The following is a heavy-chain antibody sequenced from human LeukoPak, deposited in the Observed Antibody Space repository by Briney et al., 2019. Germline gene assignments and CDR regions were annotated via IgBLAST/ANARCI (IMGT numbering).Heavy chain of an antibody. CDR3: ARGGRFLEWLVFYYYYMDV. Sequence: PSETLSLTCAVYGGSFSGYYWSWIRQPPGMGLEWIGEINHSGSTNYNPSLKSRVTISVDTSKNQFSLKLSSVTAADTAVYYCARGGRFLEWLVFYYYYMDVWGKGTTVTVSS. V-gene: IGHV4-34*01. CDR2: INHSGST. CDR1: GGSFSGYY. J-gene: IGHJ6*03. D-gene: IGHD3-3*01.